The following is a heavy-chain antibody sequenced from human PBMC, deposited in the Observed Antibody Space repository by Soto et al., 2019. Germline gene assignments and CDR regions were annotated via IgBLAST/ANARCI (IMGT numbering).Heavy chain of an antibody. D-gene: IGHD3-9*01. J-gene: IGHJ6*02. Sequence: ASVKVSCKASGYTFTSYAMHWVRQAPGQRLEWMGWINAGNGNTKYSQKFQGRVTMTRDTSISTVYLELSSLKSEDTAVYYCARDHYDILTGVYYGMDVWGQGTTVTVSS. V-gene: IGHV1-3*01. CDR1: GYTFTSYA. CDR2: INAGNGNT. CDR3: ARDHYDILTGVYYGMDV.